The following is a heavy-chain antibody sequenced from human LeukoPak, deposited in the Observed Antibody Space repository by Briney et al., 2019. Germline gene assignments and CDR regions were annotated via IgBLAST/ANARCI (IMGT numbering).Heavy chain of an antibody. CDR1: GFTVSSNY. D-gene: IGHD6-19*01. CDR3: AKERNLEIAVAGTIFDY. Sequence: GGSLRLSCAASGFTVSSNYMGWVRQAPGKGLEWVSVIYSGGDTYYADSVKGRFTISRDNSKNMIYLEMSSLKTEDTAVYYCAKERNLEIAVAGTIFDYWGQVTLVTVSS. V-gene: IGHV3-66*01. CDR2: IYSGGDT. J-gene: IGHJ4*02.